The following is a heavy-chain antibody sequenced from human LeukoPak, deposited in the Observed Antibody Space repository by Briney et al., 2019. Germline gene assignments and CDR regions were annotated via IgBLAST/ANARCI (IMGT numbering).Heavy chain of an antibody. CDR3: AGSYGYWYFDY. J-gene: IGHJ4*02. V-gene: IGHV4-34*01. D-gene: IGHD5-18*01. Sequence: PSETLSLTCTVSGGSISGYYWSWIRQPPGKGLEWIGEINHSGSTNYNPSLKSRVTISVDTSKNQFSLKLSSVTAADTAVYYCAGSYGYWYFDYWGQGTLVTVSS. CDR1: GGSISGYY. CDR2: INHSGST.